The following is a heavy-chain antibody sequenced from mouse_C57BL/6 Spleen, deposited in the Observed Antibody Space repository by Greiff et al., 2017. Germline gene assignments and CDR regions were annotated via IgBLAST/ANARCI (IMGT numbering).Heavy chain of an antibody. CDR1: GFNIKDYY. J-gene: IGHJ1*03. CDR2: IDPEDGDT. D-gene: IGHD1-1*01. CDR3: TFYGSSGYWYFDV. V-gene: IGHV14-1*01. Sequence: EVQVVESGAELVRPGASVKLSCTASGFNIKDYYMHWVKQRPEQGLEWIGRIDPEDGDTEYAPKFQGKATMTADTSSNTAYLQLSSLTSEDTAVYYCTFYGSSGYWYFDVWGTGTTVTVSS.